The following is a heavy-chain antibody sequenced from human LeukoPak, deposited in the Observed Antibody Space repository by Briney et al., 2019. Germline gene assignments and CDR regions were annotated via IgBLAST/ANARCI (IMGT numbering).Heavy chain of an antibody. V-gene: IGHV4-30-2*01. J-gene: IGHJ5*02. Sequence: SETLSLTCAVSGGSISSGGYSWSWIRQPPGKGLEWIGYIYHSGSTYYNPSLKSRVTISVDRSKNQFSLKLSSVTAADTAVYYCARASPPPSDYYGSGSYYDNWFDPWGQGTLVTVSS. CDR2: IYHSGST. CDR1: GGSISSGGYS. CDR3: ARASPPPSDYYGSGSYYDNWFDP. D-gene: IGHD3-10*01.